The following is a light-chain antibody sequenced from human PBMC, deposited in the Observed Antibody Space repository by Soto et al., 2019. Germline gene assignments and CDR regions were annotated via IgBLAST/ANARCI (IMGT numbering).Light chain of an antibody. CDR1: SSDVGGYNY. V-gene: IGLV2-14*01. CDR3: SSYTTSSTRLYV. J-gene: IGLJ1*01. CDR2: AVS. Sequence: QSALTQPASVSGSPGQSITISCTGTSSDVGGYNYVCWYQQHPGKAPKLMIYAVSNRPSGVSTRFSGSKSGNTASLTISGLQAEDEADYHCSSYTTSSTRLYVFGTGTKLTVL.